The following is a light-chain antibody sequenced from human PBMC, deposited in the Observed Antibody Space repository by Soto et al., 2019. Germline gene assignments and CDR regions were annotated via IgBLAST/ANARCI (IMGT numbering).Light chain of an antibody. CDR1: QSISTY. Sequence: DLQMTQSPSSLSASVGERVTITCRASQSISTYLNWYQQKPGKPPKLLIYGTSNLQSEVPSRFSGSGSETDFTLTISSLQPEDFATYSCQQSYSTPLTFGGGTKVEI. CDR2: GTS. J-gene: IGKJ4*01. V-gene: IGKV1-39*01. CDR3: QQSYSTPLT.